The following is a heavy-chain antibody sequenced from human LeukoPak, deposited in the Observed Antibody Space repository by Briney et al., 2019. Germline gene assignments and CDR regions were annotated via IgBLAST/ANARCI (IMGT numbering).Heavy chain of an antibody. D-gene: IGHD5-12*01. CDR3: ARTSRGYDYHYSYGMDV. V-gene: IGHV3-30*04. J-gene: IGHJ6*02. CDR2: ISYDGSNK. CDR1: GFTFSSYA. Sequence: PGGSLRLSCAASGFTFSSYAMHWVRQAPGKGLEWVAVISYDGSNKYYADSVKGRFTISRDNSKNTLYLQMNILRAEATAVYYCARTSRGYDYHYSYGMDVWGQGTTVTASS.